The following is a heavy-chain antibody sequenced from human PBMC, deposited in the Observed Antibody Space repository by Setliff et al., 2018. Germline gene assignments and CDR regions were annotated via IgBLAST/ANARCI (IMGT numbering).Heavy chain of an antibody. V-gene: IGHV3-23*01. CDR1: GFTFSSYA. J-gene: IGHJ4*02. D-gene: IGHD3-3*01. CDR2: ISASGGST. Sequence: GGSLRLSCAASGFTFSSYAMSWVRQAPGKGLEWVSAISASGGSTYYADFAKGRFTVSRDNSKNTLYLQMNSLRAEDTAVYSCARVEYNFWSGYYAYGGYFDYWGQGTLVTVSS. CDR3: ARVEYNFWSGYYAYGGYFDY.